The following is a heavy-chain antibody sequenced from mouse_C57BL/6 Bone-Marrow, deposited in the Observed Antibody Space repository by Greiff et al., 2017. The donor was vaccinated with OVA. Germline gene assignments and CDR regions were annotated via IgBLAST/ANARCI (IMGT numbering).Heavy chain of an antibody. V-gene: IGHV1-81*01. CDR2: IYPRSGNT. Sequence: QVQLKESGAELARPGASVKLSCKASGYTFTSYGISWVKQRTGQGLEWIGEIYPRSGNTSYNEKFKGKATLTADKSSSTAYMELSRLTSEDSAVDCCARWLLFSHFDYWGQGTTLTVSS. J-gene: IGHJ2*01. CDR1: GYTFTSYG. D-gene: IGHD2-3*01. CDR3: ARWLLFSHFDY.